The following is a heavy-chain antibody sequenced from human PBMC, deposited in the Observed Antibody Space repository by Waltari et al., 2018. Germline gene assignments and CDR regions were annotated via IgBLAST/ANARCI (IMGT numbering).Heavy chain of an antibody. CDR2: TTFDGSTA. CDR3: ARNPDSGRLDS. Sequence: EVQLVESGGGLVQPGGSLRLSCAASGFTFSNSWMHLVRQAPGKGLVWVSCTTFDGSTATYADSVKGRFTISRDNAENIVYLQMNSLRVEDTAVYYCARNPDSGRLDSWGQGVLVTVSS. V-gene: IGHV3-74*01. J-gene: IGHJ4*02. CDR1: GFTFSNSW. D-gene: IGHD3-10*01.